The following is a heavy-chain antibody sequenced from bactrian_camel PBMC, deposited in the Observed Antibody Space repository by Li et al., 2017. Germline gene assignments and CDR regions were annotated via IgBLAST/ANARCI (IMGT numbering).Heavy chain of an antibody. CDR2: IDSDGRA. CDR3: AARPQFSCVSQTKATGPQWFDL. J-gene: IGHJ4*01. D-gene: IGHD8*01. CDR1: AAIYRTTS. Sequence: VQLVESGGGSVQAGGSLSLSCVASAAIYRTTSMAWFRQYPGKEREGVAAIDSDGRASIVHSVKGRFTISKDNAKNTLYLQMNSLKPEDTAMYYCAARPQFSCVSQTKATGPQWFDLWGQGTQVTVS. V-gene: IGHV3S53*01.